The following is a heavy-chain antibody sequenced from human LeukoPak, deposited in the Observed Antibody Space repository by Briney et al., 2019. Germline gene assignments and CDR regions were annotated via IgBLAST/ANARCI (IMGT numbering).Heavy chain of an antibody. V-gene: IGHV3-15*01. Sequence: PGGSLRLSCAASGSTFTYPWMTWVRQAPGKGLEWVGHIKSKTDGGTTDYAAPVKGRFTISRDDSKNTLYLQMDNLKTEDTAVYYCTTQLWFGDLLRDYWGRGTLVTVSS. CDR3: TTQLWFGDLLRDY. CDR2: IKSKTDGGTT. D-gene: IGHD3-10*01. CDR1: GSTFTYPW. J-gene: IGHJ4*02.